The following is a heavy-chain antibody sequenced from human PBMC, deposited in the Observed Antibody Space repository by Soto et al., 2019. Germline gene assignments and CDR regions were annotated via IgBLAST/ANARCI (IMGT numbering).Heavy chain of an antibody. CDR3: ARDLGIGYSSGWYDY. CDR2: ISASNGNT. V-gene: IGHV1-18*04. Sequence: QVQLVQSGAEVKKPGASVKVSCKASGYTFTSYGISGVRQAPGQGLEWMGWISASNGNTNYAQKLQGRVTITTDTPTSTAYMELRGQRPDEAAVYYCARDLGIGYSSGWYDYWGQGSLVTVSS. J-gene: IGHJ4*02. CDR1: GYTFTSYG. D-gene: IGHD6-19*01.